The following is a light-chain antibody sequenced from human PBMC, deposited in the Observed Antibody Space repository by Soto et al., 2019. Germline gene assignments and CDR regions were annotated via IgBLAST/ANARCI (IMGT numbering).Light chain of an antibody. Sequence: QSALTQPASVSGSPGQSITISCTGTSSDVGAYNYVSWYQQHPGKVPKLMIFDVSNLPSVGISSRFSGSKSGNTASLTISGLQAEDEADYCCSSYTTSHTRGFGGGTKLTVL. CDR2: DVS. CDR3: SSYTTSHTRG. J-gene: IGLJ3*02. CDR1: SSDVGAYNY. V-gene: IGLV2-14*01.